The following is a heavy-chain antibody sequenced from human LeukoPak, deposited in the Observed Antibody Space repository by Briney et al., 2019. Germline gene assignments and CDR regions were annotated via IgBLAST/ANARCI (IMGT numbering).Heavy chain of an antibody. Sequence: PGGSLRLSCAASGFSFSSYAMSWVRQAPGKGLEWVSGISSSGGSPYYADSVQGRFTISRDNSKNTLYLQMNSLRAEDTAVYYCAKGIDYGDYVLAYWGQGTLVTVSS. CDR2: ISSSGGSP. CDR1: GFSFSSYA. J-gene: IGHJ4*02. V-gene: IGHV3-23*01. D-gene: IGHD4-17*01. CDR3: AKGIDYGDYVLAY.